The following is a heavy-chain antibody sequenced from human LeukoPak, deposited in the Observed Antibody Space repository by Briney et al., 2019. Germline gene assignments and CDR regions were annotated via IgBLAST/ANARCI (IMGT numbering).Heavy chain of an antibody. J-gene: IGHJ4*02. Sequence: TGGSLRLSCSASGFSFSTYAMSWAHQAPGKGLEWVSTISGDSAYYADSVKGRFTISRDSSKSILYLQMNSLRVEDTAVYFCAKDAFCSGGYCYSAFDYWGQGTLVTVSS. D-gene: IGHD2-15*01. CDR1: GFSFSTYA. V-gene: IGHV3-23*01. CDR3: AKDAFCSGGYCYSAFDY. CDR2: ISGDSA.